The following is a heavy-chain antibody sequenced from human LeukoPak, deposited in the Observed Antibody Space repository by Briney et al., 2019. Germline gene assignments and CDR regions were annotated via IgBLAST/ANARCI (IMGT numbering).Heavy chain of an antibody. CDR3: AKDKTSGWYYPDY. V-gene: IGHV3-23*01. D-gene: IGHD6-19*01. CDR1: GFTFSSYA. Sequence: PGESLRLSCAASGFTFSSYAMSWVRQAPGKGLEWVSAISGSGGSTYYADSVKGRFTISRDNSKNTLYLQMNSLRAEDTAVYYCAKDKTSGWYYPDYWGQGTLVTVSS. CDR2: ISGSGGST. J-gene: IGHJ4*02.